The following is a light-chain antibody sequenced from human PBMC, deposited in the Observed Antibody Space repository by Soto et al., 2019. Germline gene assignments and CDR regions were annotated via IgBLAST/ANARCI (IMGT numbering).Light chain of an antibody. J-gene: IGLJ1*01. CDR1: SSDVGGYDY. CDR2: KVS. V-gene: IGLV2-14*01. Sequence: QSALTQPASVSGSPGQSITISCTGSSSDVGGYDYVSWYQQHPGKAPKLMIYKVSNRPSGVSNRFSGSKSGSTASLTISGLQAEDEADYYCSSYSSPSTPPYVFGTGTKVTV. CDR3: SSYSSPSTPPYV.